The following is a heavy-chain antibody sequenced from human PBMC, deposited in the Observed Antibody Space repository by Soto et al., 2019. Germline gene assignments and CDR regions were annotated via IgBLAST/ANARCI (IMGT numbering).Heavy chain of an antibody. V-gene: IGHV3-30-3*01. D-gene: IGHD6-6*01. CDR1: GFTFSSYA. CDR3: ARVWLGSVKDSSLNY. CDR2: ISYDGSNK. Sequence: QVQLVESGGGVVQPGRSLRLSCAASGFTFSSYAMHWVRQAPGKGLEWVAVISYDGSNKYYADSVKGRFTISRDNSKNSLYLQMNSLRAEDTAVYYCARVWLGSVKDSSLNYWGQGTLVTVSS. J-gene: IGHJ4*02.